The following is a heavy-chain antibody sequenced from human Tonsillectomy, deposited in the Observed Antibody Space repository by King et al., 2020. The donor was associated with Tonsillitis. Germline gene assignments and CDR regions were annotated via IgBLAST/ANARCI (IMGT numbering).Heavy chain of an antibody. D-gene: IGHD3-22*01. CDR3: AKDLYYYDSSGYLDY. CDR2: ISYDGSNK. J-gene: IGHJ4*02. V-gene: IGHV3-30*18. CDR1: GFTFNSYD. Sequence: VQLVESGGGVVQPGRSLRLSCAASGFTFNSYDIHWVRQAPGKGLEWVAVISYDGSNKYYADSVKGRFTISRDNSKNTLYLQMNSLRAEDTAVYYCAKDLYYYDSSGYLDYWVQGTLVTVSS.